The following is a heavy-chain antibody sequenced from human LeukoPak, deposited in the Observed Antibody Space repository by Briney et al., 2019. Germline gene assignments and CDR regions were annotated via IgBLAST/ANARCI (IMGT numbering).Heavy chain of an antibody. CDR2: INENGDIA. CDR1: GFTFDDYA. Sequence: GGSLRLSCAASGFTFDDYAMHWVRQGPGKSLEWVSLINENGDIAYYGDSVRGRFTVSRDNAKNSLYLQMNSLTTEDTALYYCAKARWEPNFDYWGQGTLVTASS. D-gene: IGHD1-26*01. J-gene: IGHJ4*02. V-gene: IGHV3-43*02. CDR3: AKARWEPNFDY.